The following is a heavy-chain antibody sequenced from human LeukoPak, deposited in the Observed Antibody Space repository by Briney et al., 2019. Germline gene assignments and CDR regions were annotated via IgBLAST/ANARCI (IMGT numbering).Heavy chain of an antibody. V-gene: IGHV3-23*01. CDR1: GFTFSSYA. J-gene: IGHJ4*02. CDR2: ISGSGGST. CDR3: ARATAYYYGSGSYYRVPYYFDY. D-gene: IGHD3-10*01. Sequence: PGGSLRLSCAASGFTFSSYAMHWVRQAPGKGLEWVSAISGSGGSTYYADSVKGRFTISRDNSKNTLYLQMNSLRAEDTAVYYCARATAYYYGSGSYYRVPYYFDYWGQGTLVTVSS.